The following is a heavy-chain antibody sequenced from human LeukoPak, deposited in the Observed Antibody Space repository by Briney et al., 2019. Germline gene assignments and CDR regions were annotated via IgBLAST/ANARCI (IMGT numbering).Heavy chain of an antibody. CDR3: AKEAMVRGKYNNWFDP. J-gene: IGHJ5*02. CDR2: ISSSSSTI. Sequence: GGSLRLSCAASGFTFSSYSMNWVRQAPGKGLEWVSYISSSSSTIYYADSVKGRFTISRDNAKNSLYLQMNSLRAEDTAVYYCAKEAMVRGKYNNWFDPWGQGTLVTVSS. V-gene: IGHV3-48*01. CDR1: GFTFSSYS. D-gene: IGHD3-10*01.